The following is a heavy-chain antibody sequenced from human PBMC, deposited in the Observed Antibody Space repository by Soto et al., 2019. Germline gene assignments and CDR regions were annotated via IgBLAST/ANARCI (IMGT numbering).Heavy chain of an antibody. D-gene: IGHD2-21*01. Sequence: HPGGSLRLSCTASGFALSLYWMYWVRHAPGKGLVWVSHINSGGNITPYPDSVRGRFTISRDNSKNTLYLDMHSLTTDDTAVYFCARSLWSPYFYYGLDVWGQGTTVTVSS. J-gene: IGHJ6*02. CDR1: GFALSLYW. CDR3: ARSLWSPYFYYGLDV. CDR2: INSGGNIT. V-gene: IGHV3-74*01.